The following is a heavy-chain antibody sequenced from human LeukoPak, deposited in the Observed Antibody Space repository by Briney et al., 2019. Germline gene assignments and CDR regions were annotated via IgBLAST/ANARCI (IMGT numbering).Heavy chain of an antibody. J-gene: IGHJ6*03. D-gene: IGHD2-15*01. Sequence: PGGSLRLSCAASGFTFDDYAMHWVRQAPGKGLEWVSLISWDGGSTYYADSVKGRFTISRDNSKNSLYLQMNSLRAEDTALYYCAKVAERFVEYYYYYMDVWGKGTTVTVSS. V-gene: IGHV3-43D*03. CDR1: GFTFDDYA. CDR2: ISWDGGST. CDR3: AKVAERFVEYYYYYMDV.